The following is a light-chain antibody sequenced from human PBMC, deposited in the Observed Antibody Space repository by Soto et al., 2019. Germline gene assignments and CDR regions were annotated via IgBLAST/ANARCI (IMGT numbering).Light chain of an antibody. CDR1: QSVSSSN. J-gene: IGKJ1*01. CDR2: DTS. V-gene: IGKV3-20*01. Sequence: EIVLTQSPGTLPLSPGERATLSCRASQSVSSSNLAWYQQKPGQAPRLLIYDTSTRATGIPDRFSGSGSGTDFTLTISRLEAEDFAVYYCQQHVSSPGWTFGQGTKVEIK. CDR3: QQHVSSPGWT.